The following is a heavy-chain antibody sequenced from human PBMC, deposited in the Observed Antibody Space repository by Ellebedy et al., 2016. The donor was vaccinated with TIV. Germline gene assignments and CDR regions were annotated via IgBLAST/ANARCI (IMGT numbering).Heavy chain of an antibody. CDR2: ISAYNGNT. CDR1: GYTFTSYG. J-gene: IGHJ4*02. D-gene: IGHD3-22*01. V-gene: IGHV1-18*04. Sequence: AASVKVSCKASGYTFTSYGISWVRQAPGQGLEWMGWISAYNGNTNYAQKLQGRVTMTTDTSTSTAYMELRSLRSDDTAVYYCARDKRILARSGYYPESFDYWGQGTLVTVSS. CDR3: ARDKRILARSGYYPESFDY.